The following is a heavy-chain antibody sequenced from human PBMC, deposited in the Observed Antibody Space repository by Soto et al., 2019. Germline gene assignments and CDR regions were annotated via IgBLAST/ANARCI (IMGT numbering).Heavy chain of an antibody. CDR1: GFALTTSGVG. CDR3: ASSSGYRIFDC. Sequence: QITLKESGPTLVKPTQTLTLTCTFSGFALTTSGVGVGWIRQPPGKALEWLALIFWDDDKRYSPSLKSRPTITKDTCKTQLVLTMTNMDPVDTATYYCASSSGYRIFDCWGQGTLVTVSS. D-gene: IGHD3-22*01. J-gene: IGHJ4*02. V-gene: IGHV2-5*02. CDR2: IFWDDDK.